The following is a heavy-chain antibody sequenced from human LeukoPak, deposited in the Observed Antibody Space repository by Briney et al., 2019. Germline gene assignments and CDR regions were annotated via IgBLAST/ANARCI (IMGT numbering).Heavy chain of an antibody. CDR2: IWYDGSNK. V-gene: IGHV3-33*06. J-gene: IGHJ4*02. D-gene: IGHD3-3*01. Sequence: GGSLRLSCAASGFTFSSYGMHWVRQAPGKGLEWVAVIWYDGSNKYYAGSVKGRFTISRDNSKNTLYLQMNSLRAEDTAVYYCAKDRHGTYDFFDYWGQGTLVTVSS. CDR1: GFTFSSYG. CDR3: AKDRHGTYDFFDY.